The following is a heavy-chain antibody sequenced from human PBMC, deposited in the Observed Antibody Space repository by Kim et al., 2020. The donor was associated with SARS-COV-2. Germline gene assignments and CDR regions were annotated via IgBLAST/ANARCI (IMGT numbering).Heavy chain of an antibody. V-gene: IGHV3-11*05. CDR2: ISNSGNYT. J-gene: IGHJ5*02. D-gene: IGHD2-2*01. CDR1: GFSFSDFY. Sequence: GGSLRLSCAASGFSFSDFYMSWIRQAPGKGLEWISYISNSGNYTNYADSVKGRFTISRDNAANSVYLQMSSLRAEDTAIYYCAREDRAINWFDPWGQGT. CDR3: AREDRAINWFDP.